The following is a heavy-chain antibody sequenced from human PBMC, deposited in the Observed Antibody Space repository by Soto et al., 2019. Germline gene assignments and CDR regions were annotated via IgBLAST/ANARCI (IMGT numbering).Heavy chain of an antibody. Sequence: GASVKVSCKASGYTFTSYAMHWARQAPGQRLEWMGWINAGNGNTKYSQKFQGRVTITRDTSASTAYMELSSLRSEDTAVYYCARRYDSSGYYYVALGFWGQGTLVTVSS. CDR1: GYTFTSYA. V-gene: IGHV1-3*01. CDR2: INAGNGNT. CDR3: ARRYDSSGYYYVALGF. J-gene: IGHJ4*02. D-gene: IGHD3-22*01.